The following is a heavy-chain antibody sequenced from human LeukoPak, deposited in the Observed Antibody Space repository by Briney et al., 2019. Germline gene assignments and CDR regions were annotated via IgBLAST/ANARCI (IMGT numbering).Heavy chain of an antibody. D-gene: IGHD2-2*01. Sequence: SETLSLTCGVSGYSISSGYQWAWIRQSPGKGLEWIGSIYHSGSAHYNPSLKSRVTISVETSKNQFSLNMYSVTAADTAVYYCARDPRWLTPDCTSTSCYENYFDPWGQGTLITVSS. J-gene: IGHJ5*02. CDR2: IYHSGSA. CDR1: GYSISSGYQ. CDR3: ARDPRWLTPDCTSTSCYENYFDP. V-gene: IGHV4-38-2*02.